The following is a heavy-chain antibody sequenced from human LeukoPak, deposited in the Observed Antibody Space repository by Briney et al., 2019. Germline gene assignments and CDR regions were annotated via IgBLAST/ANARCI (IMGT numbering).Heavy chain of an antibody. D-gene: IGHD3-16*01. CDR2: ISSSGSYM. CDR3: ARCALGVWADNYYMDV. CDR1: ESLNGYA. Sequence: GGSLRLSCSASESLNGYAMSWVRQAPGMGLEWVASISSSGSYMYYADSVKGRFIISRDKAKRLLSLEMNSLTSHDTAIYYCARCALGVWADNYYMDVWGTGTTVIVSS. V-gene: IGHV3-21*01. J-gene: IGHJ6*03.